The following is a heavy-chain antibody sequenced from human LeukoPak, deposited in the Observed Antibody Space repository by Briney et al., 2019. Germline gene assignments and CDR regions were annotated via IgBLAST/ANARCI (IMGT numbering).Heavy chain of an antibody. J-gene: IGHJ6*03. CDR2: INPNSGGT. CDR1: GYTFTGYY. D-gene: IGHD3-22*01. V-gene: IGHV1-2*06. Sequence: ASVKVSCKASGYTFTGYYMHWVRQAPGQGLEWMGRINPNSGGTNYAQKFQGRVTMTRDTSISTAYMELSRLRSDDTAVYYCASMSGYYVPYYYYMDVWGKGTTVTVSS. CDR3: ASMSGYYVPYYYYMDV.